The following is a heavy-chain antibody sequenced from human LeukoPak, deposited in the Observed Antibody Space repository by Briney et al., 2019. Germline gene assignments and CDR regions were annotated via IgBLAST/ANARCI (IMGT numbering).Heavy chain of an antibody. CDR3: ARAPTYYDFWSGYYTLANYYYYYGMDV. CDR1: GYTFTSYD. D-gene: IGHD3-3*01. J-gene: IGHJ6*02. Sequence: GASVKVSCKASGYTFTSYDINWVRQATGQGLEWMGWMYPNSGNTGYAQKFQGRVTMTRNTSISTAYMELSSLRSEDTAVYYCARAPTYYDFWSGYYTLANYYYYYGMDVWGQGTTVTVSS. V-gene: IGHV1-8*01. CDR2: MYPNSGNT.